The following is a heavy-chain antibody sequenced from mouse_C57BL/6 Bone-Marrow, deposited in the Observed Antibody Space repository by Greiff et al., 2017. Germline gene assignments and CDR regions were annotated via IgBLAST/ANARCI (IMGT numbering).Heavy chain of an antibody. Sequence: VQLQQSGAELVRPGASVKLSCTASGFNIKDDYMHWVKQRPEQGLEWIGWIDPENGDTEYDSKFQGKDTITADTSSNPAYLRLLSLTSVDTSVYYCTANWGAYWGQGTLVTVSA. D-gene: IGHD4-1*01. J-gene: IGHJ3*01. CDR1: GFNIKDDY. CDR3: TANWGAY. CDR2: IDPENGDT. V-gene: IGHV14-4*01.